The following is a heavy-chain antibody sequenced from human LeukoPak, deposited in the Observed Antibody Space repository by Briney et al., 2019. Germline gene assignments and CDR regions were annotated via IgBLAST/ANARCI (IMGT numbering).Heavy chain of an antibody. J-gene: IGHJ4*02. Sequence: GGSLRLSCAASGFTLSSYSMNWVRQAPGKGLEWDSSISSSSSYIYYADSVKGRFTISRDNAKNSLYLQMNSLRAEDTAVYYCAKRGGAYYYDSSGYYYPSDYYFDYWGQGTLVTVSS. CDR1: GFTLSSYS. V-gene: IGHV3-21*04. CDR3: AKRGGAYYYDSSGYYYPSDYYFDY. CDR2: ISSSSSYI. D-gene: IGHD3-22*01.